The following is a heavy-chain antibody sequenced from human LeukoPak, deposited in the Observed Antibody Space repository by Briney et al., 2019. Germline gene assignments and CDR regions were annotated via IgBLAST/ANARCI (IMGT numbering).Heavy chain of an antibody. CDR2: ISYDGSNK. D-gene: IGHD3-22*01. CDR3: ARDHRFYITMMGNGMDV. J-gene: IGHJ6*02. V-gene: IGHV3-30-3*01. CDR1: GFTFSSYA. Sequence: PGGSLRLSCAASGFTFSSYAMHWVRQAPGKGLEWVAVISYDGSNKYYADSVKGRFTISRDNSKNTLYLQKNSLRAEDTAVYYCARDHRFYITMMGNGMDVWGQGTTVTVSS.